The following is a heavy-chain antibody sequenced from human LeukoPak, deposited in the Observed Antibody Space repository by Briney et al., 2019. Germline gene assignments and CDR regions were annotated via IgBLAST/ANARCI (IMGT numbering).Heavy chain of an antibody. CDR1: GGSISSYY. V-gene: IGHV4-4*07. D-gene: IGHD4-17*01. Sequence: PSETLSLTCTVSGGSISSYYWSWIRQPAGEGLEWIGRIYTSGSTNYNPSLKSRVTMSVDTSKNQFSLKLSSVTAAGTAVYYCARDFGYGDYSTYFDYWGQGTLVTVSS. CDR3: ARDFGYGDYSTYFDY. J-gene: IGHJ4*02. CDR2: IYTSGST.